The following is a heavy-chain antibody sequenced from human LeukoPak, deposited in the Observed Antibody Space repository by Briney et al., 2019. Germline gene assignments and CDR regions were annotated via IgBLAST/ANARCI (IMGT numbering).Heavy chain of an antibody. D-gene: IGHD3-3*01. V-gene: IGHV3-23*01. Sequence: GGSLRLSCAASGFTFSSYAMSWVRQAPGKGLEWVSAISGSGGTQYYADSVKGRFTISRDNSKNTLYLQMNSLRAEDTAVYYCAKGEDYDFWSGQINNWFDPWGQGTLVTVSS. CDR2: ISGSGGTQ. CDR3: AKGEDYDFWSGQINNWFDP. J-gene: IGHJ5*02. CDR1: GFTFSSYA.